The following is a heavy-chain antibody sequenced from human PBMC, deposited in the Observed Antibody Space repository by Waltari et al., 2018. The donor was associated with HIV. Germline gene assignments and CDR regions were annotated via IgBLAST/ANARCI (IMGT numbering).Heavy chain of an antibody. Sequence: EVLLAESGGRFIQPGGSLGLSCTASNFSISGKHVTLIPQAPGGSLEWVAVFDPDDPTPYADSVSGRFTISRAKSRTTVFLLMNSLFVDDTATYFCATGVRYYGPWGQGTRVTVSS. D-gene: IGHD3-22*01. J-gene: IGHJ5*02. CDR2: FDPDDPT. CDR3: ATGVRYYGP. CDR1: NFSISGKH. V-gene: IGHV3-53*01.